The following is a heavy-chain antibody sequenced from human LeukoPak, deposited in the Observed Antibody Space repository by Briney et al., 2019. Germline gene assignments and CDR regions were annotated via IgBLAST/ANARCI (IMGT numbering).Heavy chain of an antibody. J-gene: IGHJ4*02. CDR1: GFTVSSNY. V-gene: IGHV3-53*04. CDR2: IYSGGST. D-gene: IGHD2-15*01. CDR3: ARDSPTYCSGGSCFIY. Sequence: PGGSLRLSCAASGFTVSSNYISWVRQAPGKGLEWVSVIYSGGSTYYADSVKGRFTISRHNSKNTLYLQMNSLRAEDTAVYYCARDSPTYCSGGSCFIYWGQGTLVTVSS.